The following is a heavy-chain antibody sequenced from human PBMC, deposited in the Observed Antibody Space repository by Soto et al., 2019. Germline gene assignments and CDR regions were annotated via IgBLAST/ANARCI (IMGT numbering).Heavy chain of an antibody. CDR3: ATTLYYYDSSGYDVFDY. J-gene: IGHJ4*02. D-gene: IGHD3-22*01. CDR1: GGSISISSYY. Sequence: QLQLQESGPGLVKPSETLSLTCTVSGGSISISSYYWGWIRQPPGKGLEWIGSIYYSGSTYYNPSLKSRVTISVDTSKNQFSLKLSSVTAADTAVYYCATTLYYYDSSGYDVFDYWGQGTLVTVSS. CDR2: IYYSGST. V-gene: IGHV4-39*01.